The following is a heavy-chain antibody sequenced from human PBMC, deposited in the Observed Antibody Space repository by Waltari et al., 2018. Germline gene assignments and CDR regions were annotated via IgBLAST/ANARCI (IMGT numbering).Heavy chain of an antibody. V-gene: IGHV4-59*11. D-gene: IGHD3-9*01. CDR2: IYYSGST. Sequence: QVQLQESGPGLVKPSETLSLTCTVSGGSISSHYWSWIRQPPGKGLEWIGNIYYSGSTNYNPSLRWRVTISVDTSKNQFSLKLSVVTAADTTVYYGARAGDDILTDDAFDIWGQGTMVTVSS. J-gene: IGHJ3*02. CDR1: GGSISSHY. CDR3: ARAGDDILTDDAFDI.